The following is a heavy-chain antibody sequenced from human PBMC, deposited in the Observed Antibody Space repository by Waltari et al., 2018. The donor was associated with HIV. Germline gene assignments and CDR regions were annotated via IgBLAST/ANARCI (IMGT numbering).Heavy chain of an antibody. J-gene: IGHJ6*02. CDR2: GGTT. V-gene: IGHV3-49*02. D-gene: IGHD3-3*01. CDR3: TRDGDFDFWSGYYTSYYSFGLDV. Sequence: GGTTEYAASVKGRFTISRDDSKSIAYLQMNSLKTEDTAVYYCTRDGDFDFWSGYYTSYYSFGLDVWGQGTTVTVSS.